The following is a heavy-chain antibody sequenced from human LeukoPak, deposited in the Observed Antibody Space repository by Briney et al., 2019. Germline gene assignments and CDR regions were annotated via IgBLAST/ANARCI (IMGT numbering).Heavy chain of an antibody. CDR2: ISGSGGST. D-gene: IGHD4-17*01. J-gene: IGHJ3*02. CDR1: GFTFSSYA. CDR3: AKGRRSKTTVTKIGAFDI. Sequence: GGSLRLSCAASGFTFSSYAMSWVRQAPGKGLEWVSAISGSGGSTYYADSVKGRFTISRDNSKNTLYLQMNSLRAEDTAVYYCAKGRRSKTTVTKIGAFDIWGQGTMVTVSS. V-gene: IGHV3-23*01.